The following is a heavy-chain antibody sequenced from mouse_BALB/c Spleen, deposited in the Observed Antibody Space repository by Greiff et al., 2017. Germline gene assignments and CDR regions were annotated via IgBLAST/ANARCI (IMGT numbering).Heavy chain of an antibody. CDR1: GYTFTDYW. Sequence: VQLQQPGAELVMPGASVKMSCKASGYTFTDYWMHWVKQRPGQGLEWIGAIDTSDSYTSYNQKFKGKATLTVDESSSTAYMQLSSLTSEDSAVYYCARRTYGKGYAMDYWGQGTSVTVSS. CDR2: IDTSDSYT. V-gene: IGHV1-69*01. J-gene: IGHJ4*01. CDR3: ARRTYGKGYAMDY. D-gene: IGHD2-1*01.